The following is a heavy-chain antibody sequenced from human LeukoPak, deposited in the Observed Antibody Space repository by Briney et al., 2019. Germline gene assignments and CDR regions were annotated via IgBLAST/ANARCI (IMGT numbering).Heavy chain of an antibody. Sequence: PGGSLRLSCAAPAFAFSVYSINWVRQVPRKGLEWVSSISSGGSYIYYGDSVRGRFTVSRDNSKNTLYLQMNSLRAEDTAVYYCARGHSGSYQRSDAFDIWGQGTKVTVSS. V-gene: IGHV3-21*06. J-gene: IGHJ3*02. CDR2: ISSGGSYI. CDR3: ARGHSGSYQRSDAFDI. D-gene: IGHD1-26*01. CDR1: AFAFSVYS.